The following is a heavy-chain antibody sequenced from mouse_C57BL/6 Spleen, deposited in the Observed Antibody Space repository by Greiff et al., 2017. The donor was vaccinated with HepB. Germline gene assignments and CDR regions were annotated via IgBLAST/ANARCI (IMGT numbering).Heavy chain of an antibody. V-gene: IGHV5-16*01. J-gene: IGHJ1*01. CDR1: GFTFSDYY. Sequence: DVQLVESEGGLVQPGSSMKLPCTASGFTFSDYYMAWVRQVPEKGLEGVANINYDGSSTYYLDSLKSRFIISRDNAKNILYLQMSSLKSEDTATYYCARVLYYWYVDVCGAVATVTDSS. CDR2: INYDGSST. CDR3: ARVLYYWYVDV. D-gene: IGHD1-1*01.